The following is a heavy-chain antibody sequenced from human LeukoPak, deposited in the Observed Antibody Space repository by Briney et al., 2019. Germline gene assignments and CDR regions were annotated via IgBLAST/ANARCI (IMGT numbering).Heavy chain of an antibody. CDR2: ISGSGGST. J-gene: IGHJ6*02. CDR1: GFTFSSYT. CDR3: ANVVMAGEDIASYYYYGMDV. D-gene: IGHD2-15*01. Sequence: PGGSLRLSCSASGFTFSSYTMNWVRQAPGKGLEWVSAISGSGGSTYYADSVKGRFTISRDNSKNTLYLQMNSLRAEDTAVYYCANVVMAGEDIASYYYYGMDVWGQGTTVTVSS. V-gene: IGHV3-23*01.